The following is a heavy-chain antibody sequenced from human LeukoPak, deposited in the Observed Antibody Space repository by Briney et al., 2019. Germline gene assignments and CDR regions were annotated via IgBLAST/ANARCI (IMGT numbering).Heavy chain of an antibody. J-gene: IGHJ4*02. CDR2: IIPIFGTA. Sequence: SVKVSCKASGGTFSSYAISWVRQAPGQGLEWMGGIIPIFGTANYAQKFQGRVTITADESTSTAYMELSSLRSEDTAVYYCAREGRDVVVPKTTFDYWGQGTLVTVSS. CDR1: GGTFSSYA. V-gene: IGHV1-69*01. CDR3: AREGRDVVVPKTTFDY. D-gene: IGHD2-2*01.